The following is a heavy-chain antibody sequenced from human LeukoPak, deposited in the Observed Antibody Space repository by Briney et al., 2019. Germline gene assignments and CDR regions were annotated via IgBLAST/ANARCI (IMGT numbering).Heavy chain of an antibody. CDR2: IYYSGST. Sequence: SETLSLTCTVSGGSISSSSYYWGWIRQPPGKGLEWIGSIYYSGSTYYNPSLKSRVTISVDTSKNQFSLKLSSVTAADTAVYHCARVGPTARYWYFDLWGRGTLVTVSS. V-gene: IGHV4-39*07. J-gene: IGHJ2*01. D-gene: IGHD6-25*01. CDR1: GGSISSSSYY. CDR3: ARVGPTARYWYFDL.